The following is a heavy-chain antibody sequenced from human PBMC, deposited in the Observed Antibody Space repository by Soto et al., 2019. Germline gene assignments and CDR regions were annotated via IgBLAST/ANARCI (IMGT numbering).Heavy chain of an antibody. J-gene: IGHJ4*02. D-gene: IGHD3-22*01. CDR1: GYKFTNFG. Sequence: QVQLVQSGPEVXNPGASVKVSCKASGYKFTNFGIAWIRQAPXXXLXWMGRISVYNGDTTFAQNFQDRVTLTTDTSTSTAYMELRSLRSDDTAVYYCARAEYYYDSSGYYLLFYFDYWGQGTLVTVSS. V-gene: IGHV1-18*01. CDR2: ISVYNGDT. CDR3: ARAEYYYDSSGYYLLFYFDY.